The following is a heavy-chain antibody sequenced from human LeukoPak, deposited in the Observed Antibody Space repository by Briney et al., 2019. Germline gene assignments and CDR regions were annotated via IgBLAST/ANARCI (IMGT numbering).Heavy chain of an antibody. V-gene: IGHV5-51*01. Sequence: RGKSLEISCKGSGYSFPTYWIAWVRQMPGKGLEWMGIIYPDESNIRYSPSFQGQVTISADKSISTAYLQWSSLKASDTAMYYCARPPSRGYSSSFEYWGQGTLVTVSS. D-gene: IGHD2-2*03. CDR3: ARPPSRGYSSSFEY. CDR1: GYSFPTYW. J-gene: IGHJ4*02. CDR2: IYPDESNI.